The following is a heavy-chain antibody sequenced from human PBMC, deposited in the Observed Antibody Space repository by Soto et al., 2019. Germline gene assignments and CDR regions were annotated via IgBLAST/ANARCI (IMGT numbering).Heavy chain of an antibody. CDR3: ARPHYYDSSGYYLNAFDI. V-gene: IGHV1-69*06. Sequence: SVKVSCKASGGTFSSYAISWLRQAPGQGLEWMGGIIPIFGTANYAQKFQGRVTITADKSTSTAYMELSSLRSEDTAVYYCARPHYYDSSGYYLNAFDIWGQGTMVTVSS. D-gene: IGHD3-22*01. CDR2: IIPIFGTA. J-gene: IGHJ3*02. CDR1: GGTFSSYA.